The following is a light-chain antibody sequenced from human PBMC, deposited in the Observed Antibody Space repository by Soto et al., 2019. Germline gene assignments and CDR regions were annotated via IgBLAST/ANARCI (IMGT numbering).Light chain of an antibody. CDR3: QQYGSSPLLS. J-gene: IGKJ4*01. CDR1: HSVSSTN. Sequence: EIVLTQSPDSLSFSPGERATLSCRASHSVSSTNLAWYQQKPGQAPRLLIYGASSRATGIPDRFSGRGSGTDFTLTISGLEPEDFGVYYCQQYGSSPLLSFGGGTKVDIK. V-gene: IGKV3-20*01. CDR2: GAS.